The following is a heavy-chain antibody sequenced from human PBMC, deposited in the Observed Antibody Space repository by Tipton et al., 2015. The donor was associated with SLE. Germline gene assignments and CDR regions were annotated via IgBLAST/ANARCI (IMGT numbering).Heavy chain of an antibody. V-gene: IGHV4-39*07. J-gene: IGHJ5*02. CDR2: IYYSGSS. Sequence: TLSLTCTVSGGSIRSFRYYWGWIRQPPGKGLEWIGRIYYSGSSYYNPSLKSRVTISVDTSKNQFSLKLSSVTAADTAVYYCARELTTMTTGWFDPWGQGTLVTVSS. CDR1: GGSIRSFRYY. D-gene: IGHD4-17*01. CDR3: ARELTTMTTGWFDP.